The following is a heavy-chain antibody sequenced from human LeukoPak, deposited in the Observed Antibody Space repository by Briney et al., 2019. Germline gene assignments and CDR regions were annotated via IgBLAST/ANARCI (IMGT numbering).Heavy chain of an antibody. CDR2: ISSSSSYI. Sequence: PGGSLRFSCAASGFTFSSYSMNWVRQAPGKGLEWVSSISSSSSYIYYADSVKGRFTISRDNAKNSLYLQMNSLRAEDTAVYYCARDGYSSGWYTDYWGQGTLVTVSS. CDR1: GFTFSSYS. CDR3: ARDGYSSGWYTDY. D-gene: IGHD6-19*01. J-gene: IGHJ4*02. V-gene: IGHV3-21*01.